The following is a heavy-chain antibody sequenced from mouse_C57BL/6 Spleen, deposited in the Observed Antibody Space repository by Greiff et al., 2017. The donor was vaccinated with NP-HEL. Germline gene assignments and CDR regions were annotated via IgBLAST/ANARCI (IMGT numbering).Heavy chain of an antibody. CDR1: GFSLTSYA. CDR3: ARSPPYSSSYGYAMDY. V-gene: IGHV2-9-1*01. CDR2: IWTGGGT. J-gene: IGHJ4*01. Sequence: VQLQESGPGLVAPSQSLSITCTVSGFSLTSYAISWVRQPPGKGLEWLGVIWTGGGTNYNSALKSRLSISKDNSKSQVFLKMNRLHTDDTARYYCARSPPYSSSYGYAMDYWGQGTSVTVSS. D-gene: IGHD1-1*01.